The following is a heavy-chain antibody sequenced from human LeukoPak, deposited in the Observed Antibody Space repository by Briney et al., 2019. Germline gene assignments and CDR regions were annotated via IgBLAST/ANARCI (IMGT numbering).Heavy chain of an antibody. V-gene: IGHV3-53*01. D-gene: IGHD1-26*01. Sequence: GGSLRLSCAASGFTVSSSYMSWVRQAPGKGLEWVSVIYSGGGTYSADSVKGRFTISRDNSKNTLYLQMNSLRAEDTAVYYCATGVGATLDAFDIWGQGTMVTVSS. CDR2: IYSGGGT. J-gene: IGHJ3*02. CDR1: GFTVSSSY. CDR3: ATGVGATLDAFDI.